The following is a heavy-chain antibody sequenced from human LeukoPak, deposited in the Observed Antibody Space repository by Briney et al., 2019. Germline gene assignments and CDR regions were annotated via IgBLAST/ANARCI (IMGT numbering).Heavy chain of an antibody. CDR3: AREGGSSSWYRREAYFDY. V-gene: IGHV3-7*01. D-gene: IGHD6-13*01. CDR2: IKKDGSEK. CDR1: GFTFSSYW. Sequence: GGSLRLSCAASGFTFSSYWMSWVSQAPGKGLEWVANIKKDGSEKYYVDSVKGRFTISRDNAKNSLYLQMNSLRDEDTAVYYCAREGGSSSWYRREAYFDYWGQGTLVTVSS. J-gene: IGHJ4*02.